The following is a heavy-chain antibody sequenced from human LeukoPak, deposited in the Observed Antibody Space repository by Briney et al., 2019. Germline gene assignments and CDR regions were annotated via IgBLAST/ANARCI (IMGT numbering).Heavy chain of an antibody. D-gene: IGHD3-22*01. CDR2: INWNGGST. J-gene: IGHJ4*02. Sequence: SRGCLRLSCAPSGFTFADYGMSWVRQAPGKGLEWVSGINWNGGSTGYADSVKGRFTISRDNAKNSLYLQMNSLRAEDTALYYCAREGKRGGYYLSWGQGTLVTASS. V-gene: IGHV3-20*04. CDR1: GFTFADYG. CDR3: AREGKRGGYYLS.